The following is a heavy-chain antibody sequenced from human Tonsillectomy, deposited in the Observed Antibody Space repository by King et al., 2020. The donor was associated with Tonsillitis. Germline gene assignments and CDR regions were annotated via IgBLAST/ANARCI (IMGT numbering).Heavy chain of an antibody. Sequence: VQLVESGGGLVQPGRSLRLSCAASGFTFDDYAMHWVRQAPGKGLEWVSGISWNSGSIGYADSVKGRFTISRDNAKNSLYLQMNSLRAEDTALYYCAKGMGASGRYYYGMDVWGQGTTVTVSS. D-gene: IGHD3-10*01. CDR2: ISWNSGSI. J-gene: IGHJ6*02. CDR1: GFTFDDYA. CDR3: AKGMGASGRYYYGMDV. V-gene: IGHV3-9*01.